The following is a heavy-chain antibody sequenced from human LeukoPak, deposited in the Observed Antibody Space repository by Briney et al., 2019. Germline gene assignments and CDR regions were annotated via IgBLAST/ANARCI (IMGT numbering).Heavy chain of an antibody. Sequence: GGSLRLSCAASRFTLSSYDMNWVRQAPGKGLEWLSYISSSGLTIYYADSVKGRFTISRGNAKNSLYLQMNSLRAEDTGVYYCARESYLAAAGTNPDYWGQGTLVTVSS. CDR3: ARESYLAAAGTNPDY. CDR1: RFTLSSYD. D-gene: IGHD6-13*01. V-gene: IGHV3-48*03. J-gene: IGHJ4*02. CDR2: ISSSGLTI.